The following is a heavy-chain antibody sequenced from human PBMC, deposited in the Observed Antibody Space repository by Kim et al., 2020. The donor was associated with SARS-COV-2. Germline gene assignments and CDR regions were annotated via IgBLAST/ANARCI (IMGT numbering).Heavy chain of an antibody. D-gene: IGHD6-13*01. J-gene: IGHJ4*02. CDR1: GYTFTSYG. V-gene: IGHV1-18*01. CDR3: ARGPISVIAAAGTFDY. CDR2: ISAYNGNT. Sequence: ASVKVSCKASGYTFTSYGISWVRQAPGQGLEWMGWISAYNGNTNYAQKLQGRVTMTTDTSTSTAYMELRSLRSDDTAVYYCARGPISVIAAAGTFDYWGQGTLVTVSS.